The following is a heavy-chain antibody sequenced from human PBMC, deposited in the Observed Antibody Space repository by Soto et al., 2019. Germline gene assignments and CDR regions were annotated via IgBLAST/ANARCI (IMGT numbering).Heavy chain of an antibody. CDR3: AKDLAQWFGELFPFYYYYYGMDV. CDR2: VSYDGRNT. V-gene: IGHV3-30*18. D-gene: IGHD3-10*01. CDR1: GLTFRSYW. Sequence: PGGSLRLSCAASGLTFRSYWMHWVRQAPGKGLEWVAVVSYDGRNTHYADSVKGRFTISRDNSKNTLYLQMNSLRAEDTAVYYCAKDLAQWFGELFPFYYYYYGMDVWGQGTTVTVSS. J-gene: IGHJ6*02.